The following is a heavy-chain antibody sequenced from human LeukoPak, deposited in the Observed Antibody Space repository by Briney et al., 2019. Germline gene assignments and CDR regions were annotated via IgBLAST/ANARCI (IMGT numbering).Heavy chain of an antibody. CDR1: GYTFTSYG. CDR3: ARPVSSVAGTDWFDP. Sequence: ASVKVSCKASGYTFTSYGITWVRQAPGQGLEWMGWISAYNGNTNYAQKLQGRVTMTTDTSTSTAYMELRSLRSDDTAVYYCARPVSSVAGTDWFDPWGQGTLVTVSS. J-gene: IGHJ5*02. V-gene: IGHV1-18*01. D-gene: IGHD6-19*01. CDR2: ISAYNGNT.